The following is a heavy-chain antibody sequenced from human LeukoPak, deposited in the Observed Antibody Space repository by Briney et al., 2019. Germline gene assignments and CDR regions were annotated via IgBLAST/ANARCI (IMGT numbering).Heavy chain of an antibody. D-gene: IGHD3-22*01. V-gene: IGHV3-23*01. CDR3: ARELPPVVTYYFDY. Sequence: GGSLRLSCAASGFTFRSYAMSWLRQAPGKGLEWVSAISGSGGRTYYADSVKGRFTISRDNSKNTLYLQMNSLRAEDTAVYYCARELPPVVTYYFDYWGQGTLSPSPQ. J-gene: IGHJ4*02. CDR1: GFTFRSYA. CDR2: ISGSGGRT.